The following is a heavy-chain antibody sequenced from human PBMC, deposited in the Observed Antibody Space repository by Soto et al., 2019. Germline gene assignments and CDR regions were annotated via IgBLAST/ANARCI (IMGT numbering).Heavy chain of an antibody. CDR1: GFTFSSYA. CDR3: AKGALLYDFWGGYHPAIPGYMEV. CDR2: ISGSGGST. J-gene: IGHJ6*03. V-gene: IGHV3-23*01. D-gene: IGHD3-3*01. Sequence: GGSLRLSCAASGFTFSSYAMSWVRQAPGKGLEWVSAISGSGGSTYYADSVKGRFTISRDNSKNTLYLQMNSLRAEDTAVYYGAKGALLYDFWGGYHPAIPGYMEVGGKGTRSPSP.